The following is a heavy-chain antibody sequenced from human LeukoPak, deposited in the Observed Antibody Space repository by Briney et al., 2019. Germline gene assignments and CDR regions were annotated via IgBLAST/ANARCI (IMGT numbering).Heavy chain of an antibody. V-gene: IGHV1-69*13. D-gene: IGHD3-9*01. CDR3: ARQGYLTGDPTVNWFDP. CDR2: IIPIFGTA. J-gene: IGHJ5*02. Sequence: ASVKVSCKASGGTFSSYAISWVRQAPGQGLEWMGGIIPIFGTANYAQKFQGRVTITADESTSTAYMELSSLRSEDTAVYYCARQGYLTGDPTVNWFDPWGQGTLVTVSS. CDR1: GGTFSSYA.